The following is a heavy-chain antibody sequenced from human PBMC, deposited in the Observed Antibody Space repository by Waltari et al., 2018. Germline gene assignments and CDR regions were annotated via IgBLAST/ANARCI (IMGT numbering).Heavy chain of an antibody. V-gene: IGHV1-69*13. CDR2: IIPIFGTA. J-gene: IGHJ6*02. Sequence: QVQLVQSGAEVKKPGSSVKVSCKASGGTFSSYAISWVRQAPGQGLEWMGGIIPIFGTANYAQKFQGRVTITADESTSTAYMELSSLRSEDTAVYYCARGEFLWFRELGLGYYYGMDVWGQGTTVTVSS. D-gene: IGHD3-10*01. CDR1: GGTFSSYA. CDR3: ARGEFLWFRELGLGYYYGMDV.